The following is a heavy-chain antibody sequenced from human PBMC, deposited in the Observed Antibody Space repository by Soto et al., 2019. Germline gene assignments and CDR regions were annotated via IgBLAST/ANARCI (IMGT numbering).Heavy chain of an antibody. J-gene: IGHJ4*02. CDR1: GDSVSSVGFH. D-gene: IGHD6-19*01. Sequence: SETLSLTCTVSGDSVSSVGFHWAWLRRPPGKGLEWIGYIYNGGSTNYSPSLRSRVSISVDTSKNEFSLRLSSVTAADTAVYFCARSVAVPGAHIDYWGQGTQVTVSS. CDR3: ARSVAVPGAHIDY. CDR2: IYNGGST. V-gene: IGHV4-61*08.